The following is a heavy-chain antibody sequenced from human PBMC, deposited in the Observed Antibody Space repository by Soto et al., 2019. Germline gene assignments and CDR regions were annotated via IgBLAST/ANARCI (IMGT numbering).Heavy chain of an antibody. CDR3: AGGHDFWTGHQTEPKHMDV. CDR2: TIPILGIA. J-gene: IGHJ6*03. Sequence: QVQLVQSGAEVKKPGSSVKVSCKASGGTFSSYTISWVRQAPGQGLEWMGRTIPILGIANYAQKFQGRVTITADKSTSTAYMELSSLRSEDTAVYYCAGGHDFWTGHQTEPKHMDVWGKGTTVTVSS. CDR1: GGTFSSYT. V-gene: IGHV1-69*02. D-gene: IGHD3-3*01.